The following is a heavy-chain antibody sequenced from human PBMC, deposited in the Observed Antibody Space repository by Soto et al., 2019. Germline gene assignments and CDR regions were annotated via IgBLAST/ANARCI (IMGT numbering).Heavy chain of an antibody. D-gene: IGHD3-22*01. J-gene: IGHJ4*02. CDR3: AAAKGGSYYRLGY. Sequence: SVKVSCKASGFTSISSAVQWVRQARGQRLEWIGWIAVGSGNANSAQKFQERVRITRDISTSTVYMDLSSLGSEDTAVYFCAAAKGGSYYRLGYWGQGTLVTVSS. V-gene: IGHV1-58*01. CDR1: GFTSISSA. CDR2: IAVGSGNA.